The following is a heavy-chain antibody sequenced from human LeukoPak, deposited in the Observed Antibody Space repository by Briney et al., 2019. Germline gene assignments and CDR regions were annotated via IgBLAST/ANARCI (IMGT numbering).Heavy chain of an antibody. V-gene: IGHV3-20*04. J-gene: IGHJ4*02. Sequence: GGSLRLSCAASGFTFDDYGMSWVRQAPGKGLEWVSGINWNGGSTGYADSVKGRFTISRDNAKNPLYLQMNSLRAEDTAVYYCARVLDTAMVGGFDYWGQGTLVTVSS. D-gene: IGHD5-18*01. CDR1: GFTFDDYG. CDR3: ARVLDTAMVGGFDY. CDR2: INWNGGST.